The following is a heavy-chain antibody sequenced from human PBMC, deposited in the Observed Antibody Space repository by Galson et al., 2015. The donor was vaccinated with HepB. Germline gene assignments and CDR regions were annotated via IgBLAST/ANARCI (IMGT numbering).Heavy chain of an antibody. CDR1: GFTFDDYA. V-gene: IGHV3-9*01. Sequence: SLRLSCAASGFTFDDYALHCVRQSPGKGLEWVSGISWNSGSIGYADSVKDRFTIPRDNAKNSLYLQMNSLRAEDTALYYCAKDIGAVAGTSNWGDPWGQGTLVTVSS. CDR2: ISWNSGSI. CDR3: AKDIGAVAGTSNWGDP. J-gene: IGHJ5*02. D-gene: IGHD6-19*01.